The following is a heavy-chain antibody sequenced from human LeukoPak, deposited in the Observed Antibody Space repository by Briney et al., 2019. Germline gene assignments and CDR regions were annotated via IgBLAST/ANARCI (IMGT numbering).Heavy chain of an antibody. CDR1: GFTFSSYS. V-gene: IGHV3-21*01. CDR3: ARDVNKAFDI. J-gene: IGHJ3*02. D-gene: IGHD2/OR15-2a*01. Sequence: GGSLRLSCAASGFTFSSYSMNWVRQAPGKGLEWVSSISSSSSYIYYADSVKGRFTISRDNAKNSPYLQMNSLRAEDTAVYYCARDVNKAFDIWGQGTMVTVSS. CDR2: ISSSSSYI.